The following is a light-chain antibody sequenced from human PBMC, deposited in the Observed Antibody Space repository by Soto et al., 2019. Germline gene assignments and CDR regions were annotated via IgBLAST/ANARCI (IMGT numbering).Light chain of an antibody. Sequence: QSALTQPASVSGSTGQSISISCTGTSNDIGIYNYVSWYQQYPGKSPKLMIYEVNNRLSGVSNRFSGSKSGNTASLTISGLQAEDEAYYDCSSYTSTSTGFGGGTKLTVL. CDR3: SSYTSTSTG. V-gene: IGLV2-14*01. CDR2: EVN. CDR1: SNDIGIYNY. J-gene: IGLJ2*01.